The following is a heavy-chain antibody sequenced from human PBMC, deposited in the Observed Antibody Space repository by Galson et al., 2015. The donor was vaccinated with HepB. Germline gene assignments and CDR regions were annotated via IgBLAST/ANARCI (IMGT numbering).Heavy chain of an antibody. CDR1: GYTFTSYG. V-gene: IGHV1-18*01. D-gene: IGHD4-17*01. CDR3: ARDDPGYGDYRRSDAFDI. Sequence: SVKVSCKASGYTFTSYGISWVRQAPGQGHEWMGWISAYNGNTNYAQKLQGRVTMTTDTSTSTAYMELRSLRSDDTAVYYCARDDPGYGDYRRSDAFDIWGQGTMVTVSS. J-gene: IGHJ3*02. CDR2: ISAYNGNT.